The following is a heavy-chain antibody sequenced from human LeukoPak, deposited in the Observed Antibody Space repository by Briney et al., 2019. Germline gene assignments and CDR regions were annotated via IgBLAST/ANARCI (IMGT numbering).Heavy chain of an antibody. CDR2: ISSGSSYI. CDR3: AYTSGYDFSSYYYYYMDV. CDR1: GFIFSSYS. J-gene: IGHJ6*03. V-gene: IGHV3-21*01. D-gene: IGHD5-12*01. Sequence: GGSLRLSCAASGFIFSSYSMNWIRQAPGKGLEWVSSISSGSSYIYYADSVKGRFTISRDNAKNSLYLQMNSLSAEDTAVYYCAYTSGYDFSSYYYYYMDVWGKGTTVTVSS.